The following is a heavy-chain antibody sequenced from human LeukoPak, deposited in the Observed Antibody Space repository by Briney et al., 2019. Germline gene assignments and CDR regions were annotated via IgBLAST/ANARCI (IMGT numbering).Heavy chain of an antibody. D-gene: IGHD3/OR15-3a*01. CDR3: ATDRTGDNWFDP. V-gene: IGHV4-59*01. J-gene: IGHJ5*02. Sequence: SETLSLTCTVSGDSISSYYWSWIRQPPGKGLEWIGYVYYSGSTNYNPSLKSRVTMPVDTSKNQFSLRLSSVTAADTAVYYCATDRTGDNWFDPWGQGTLVTVSS. CDR2: VYYSGST. CDR1: GDSISSYY.